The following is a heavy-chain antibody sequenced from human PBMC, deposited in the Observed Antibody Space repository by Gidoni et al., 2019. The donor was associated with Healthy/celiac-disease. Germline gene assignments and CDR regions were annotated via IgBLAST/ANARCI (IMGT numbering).Heavy chain of an antibody. Sequence: QLQLQESGPGLVKPSETLSLTCTVSGGSISSSSYYWGWIRQPPGKGLEWIGSIYYSGSTYYNPSLKSRVTISVDTSKNQFSLKLSSVTAADTAVYYCARLMGDGDPIVGWFDPWGQGTLVTVSS. CDR3: ARLMGDGDPIVGWFDP. J-gene: IGHJ5*02. CDR2: IYYSGST. D-gene: IGHD4-17*01. CDR1: GGSISSSSYY. V-gene: IGHV4-39*01.